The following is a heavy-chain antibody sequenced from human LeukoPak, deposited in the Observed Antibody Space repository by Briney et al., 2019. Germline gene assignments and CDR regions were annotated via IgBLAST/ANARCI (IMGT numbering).Heavy chain of an antibody. D-gene: IGHD3-10*01. CDR3: AKDRGRSHFYGSGSYLFDP. Sequence: GGSLRLSCAASGFTFSNYGMHCVRQAPGKGLEWVAVISYDGSNKYYADSVKGRFTISRDNSKNTLYLQMNSLRAEDTAVYYCAKDRGRSHFYGSGSYLFDPWGQGTLVTVSS. CDR2: ISYDGSNK. V-gene: IGHV3-30*18. CDR1: GFTFSNYG. J-gene: IGHJ5*02.